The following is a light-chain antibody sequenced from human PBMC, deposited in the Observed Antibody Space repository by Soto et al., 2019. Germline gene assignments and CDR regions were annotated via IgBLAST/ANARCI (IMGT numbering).Light chain of an antibody. V-gene: IGKV3-20*01. CDR2: AAS. CDR3: QQYENSPIT. CDR1: QSVSSTY. J-gene: IGKJ5*01. Sequence: IPVTQAPGTLSLSPCARATLPCRTSQSVSSTYLAWVQQKPGQAPRLLIYAASSRATALPDRFSGSGSGTDFTLTINRLEPEDFAVYYCQQYENSPITFGQGTRLEIK.